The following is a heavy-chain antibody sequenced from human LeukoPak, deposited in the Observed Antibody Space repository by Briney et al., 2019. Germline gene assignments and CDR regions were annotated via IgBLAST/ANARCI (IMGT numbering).Heavy chain of an antibody. J-gene: IGHJ6*02. V-gene: IGHV4-30-4*01. CDR3: ARTMSSYHYAMDV. D-gene: IGHD3-3*01. CDR2: IYYSGTT. CDR1: GGSINSGGYY. Sequence: PSETLSLTCNVSGGSINSGGYYWSWIRQPPGKGLEWIGYIYYSGTTYYNPSLKSRVSIAVDTSENQFSLKLSSVTAADTAVYYCARTMSSYHYAMDVWGQGTTVTVSS.